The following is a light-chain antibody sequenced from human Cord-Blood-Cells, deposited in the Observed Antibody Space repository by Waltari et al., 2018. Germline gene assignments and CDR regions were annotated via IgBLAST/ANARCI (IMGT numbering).Light chain of an antibody. CDR1: SSDVGSSNL. CDR3: CSYAGSSTWV. V-gene: IGLV2-23*01. CDR2: EGS. J-gene: IGLJ3*02. Sequence: QSALTQPASVSGSPGQSITISCTGTSSDVGSSNLVSWYQPHPGKAPKLMIYEGSKRPAVVSHRVSGCKSGNTASLTISGLQAEDEADYYCCSYAGSSTWVFGGGTKLTVL.